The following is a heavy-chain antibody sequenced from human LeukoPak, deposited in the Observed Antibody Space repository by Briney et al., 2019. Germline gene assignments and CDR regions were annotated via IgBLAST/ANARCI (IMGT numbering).Heavy chain of an antibody. CDR1: GGLITTTTCY. D-gene: IGHD6-19*01. CDR3: ARQPVVNRGAVASNFDS. J-gene: IGHJ4*02. Sequence: SETLSLTCTVSGGLITTTTCYWGWIRQSPGKGLEWIASIYYRGDTCYNASLESRVSISIDTSKNQFSLKLNSMNATDTAVYFCARQPVVNRGAVASNFDSWGQGTLVTVSA. CDR2: IYYRGDT. V-gene: IGHV4-39*01.